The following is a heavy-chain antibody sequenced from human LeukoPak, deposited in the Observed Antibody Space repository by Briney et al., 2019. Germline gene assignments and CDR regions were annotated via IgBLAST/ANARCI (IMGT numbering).Heavy chain of an antibody. CDR1: GFTFSTYA. CDR3: AKSPFSYYSYYMEV. D-gene: IGHD2/OR15-2a*01. V-gene: IGHV3-23*01. CDR2: ISGSGDSP. Sequence: GGSLRLSCAVSGFTFSTYAMTWVRQAPGKGLEWVSTISGSGDSPYYADSVKGRFTISRDNSKNTLYLQMNSLRAEDTALYYCAKSPFSYYSYYMEVWGEGTTVTVSS. J-gene: IGHJ6*03.